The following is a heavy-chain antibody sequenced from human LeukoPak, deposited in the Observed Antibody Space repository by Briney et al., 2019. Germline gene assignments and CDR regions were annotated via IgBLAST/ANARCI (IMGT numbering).Heavy chain of an antibody. CDR3: AKNRAGDYADY. V-gene: IGHV1-2*06. J-gene: IGHJ4*02. CDR1: GYTFTDYY. CDR2: ISPNSGGT. Sequence: ASVKVSCKASGYTFTDYYVHWVRQVPGQGLEWMGRISPNSGGTNYAQKFRGRLTVTRDTSISTAYMELSSLRSDDTAVYYCAKNRAGDYADYWGQGTLVTVSS. D-gene: IGHD4-17*01.